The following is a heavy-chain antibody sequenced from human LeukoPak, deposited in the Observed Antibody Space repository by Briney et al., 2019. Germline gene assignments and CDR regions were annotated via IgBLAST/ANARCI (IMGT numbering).Heavy chain of an antibody. Sequence: SETLSLTCTVSGGSIGKTSYYWGWIREPPGKGLEWIGNSYYSGTTYYNPSLKSRVTISGATSKKQFSLTLNSVTAADTAVYFCARFKQLGRSFDSWGLGSLVTVSS. D-gene: IGHD1-1*01. CDR2: SYYSGTT. V-gene: IGHV4-39*07. CDR1: GGSIGKTSYY. J-gene: IGHJ4*02. CDR3: ARFKQLGRSFDS.